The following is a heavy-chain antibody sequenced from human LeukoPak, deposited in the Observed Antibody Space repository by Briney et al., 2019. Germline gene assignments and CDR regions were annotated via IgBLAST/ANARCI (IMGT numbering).Heavy chain of an antibody. CDR1: GGSISSYY. D-gene: IGHD3-10*01. J-gene: IGHJ6*02. CDR2: MYHSGST. Sequence: SETLSLTCTVSGGSISSYYWSWIRQPPGKGLEWIGYMYHSGSTNYNPSLKSRVTISVDTSKNQFSLKLSSVTAADTAVYYCARGDYYGSAPYGMDVWGQGTTVTVSS. V-gene: IGHV4-59*01. CDR3: ARGDYYGSAPYGMDV.